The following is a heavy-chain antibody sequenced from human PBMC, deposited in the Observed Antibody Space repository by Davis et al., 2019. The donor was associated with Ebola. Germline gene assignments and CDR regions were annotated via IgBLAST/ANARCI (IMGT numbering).Heavy chain of an antibody. CDR2: ISAYNGNT. V-gene: IGHV1-18*01. D-gene: IGHD6-19*01. CDR3: ARDPSSYSSGWQPSYFDY. Sequence: ASVKVSCKASGYTFTSYGISWMRQAPGQGLEWMGWISAYNGNTNYAQKLQGRVTMTTDTSTSTAYMELRSLRSDDTAVYYCARDPSSYSSGWQPSYFDYWGQGTLVTVSS. CDR1: GYTFTSYG. J-gene: IGHJ4*02.